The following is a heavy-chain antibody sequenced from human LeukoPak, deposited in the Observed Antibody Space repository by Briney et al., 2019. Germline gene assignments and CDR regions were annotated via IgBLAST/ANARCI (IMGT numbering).Heavy chain of an antibody. D-gene: IGHD2-2*01. Sequence: SETLSLTCAVDGGSFSGYYWSWIRQPPGKGLEWIGEINHSGSTNYNPSLKSRVTISVDTSKNQFSLKLSSVTAADTAVYYCARDVVVVPAAKGYFDYWGQGTLVTVSS. V-gene: IGHV4-34*01. CDR3: ARDVVVVPAAKGYFDY. J-gene: IGHJ4*02. CDR1: GGSFSGYY. CDR2: INHSGST.